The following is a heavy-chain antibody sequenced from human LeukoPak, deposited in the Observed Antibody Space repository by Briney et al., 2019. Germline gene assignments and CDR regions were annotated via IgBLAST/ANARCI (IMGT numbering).Heavy chain of an antibody. D-gene: IGHD2-2*01. V-gene: IGHV3-30*04. CDR3: AREMRSSASGYFDY. Sequence: GGSLRLSCAASGFTFSSYSIHWARQAPGKGLEWVALISSDGTSKYYADSVKGRFTISRDNSKNTLYLQMNSLRADDTAVYYCAREMRSSASGYFDYWGQGTLVTVSS. J-gene: IGHJ4*02. CDR2: ISSDGTSK. CDR1: GFTFSSYS.